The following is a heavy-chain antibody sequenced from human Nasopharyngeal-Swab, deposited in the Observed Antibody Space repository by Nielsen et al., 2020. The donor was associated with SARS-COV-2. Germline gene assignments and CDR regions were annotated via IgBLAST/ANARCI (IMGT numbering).Heavy chain of an antibody. CDR2: IRSKAYGGTT. D-gene: IGHD3-3*01. Sequence: GRSLRLSCTASGFTFGDYAMSWVRQAPGKGLAWVGCIRSKAYGGTTEYAASVKGRFTISRDDSKSIAYLQMNSLKTEDTAVYYCTRDDFWSGYYLLWGQGTLVTVSS. V-gene: IGHV3-49*04. CDR3: TRDDFWSGYYLL. J-gene: IGHJ4*02. CDR1: GFTFGDYA.